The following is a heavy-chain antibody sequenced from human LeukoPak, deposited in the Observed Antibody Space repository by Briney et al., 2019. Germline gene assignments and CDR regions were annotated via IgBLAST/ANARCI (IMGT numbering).Heavy chain of an antibody. Sequence: GGSLRLSCAASGFTFSSYSMNWVRQAPGKGLEWVSSTSSSSNIIYYADSVKGRFTISRDNAKNSLHLQMNSLRAEDTAVYYCARTKQWLDDAFDIWGQGTMVTVSS. CDR2: TSSSSNII. CDR1: GFTFSSYS. D-gene: IGHD6-19*01. CDR3: ARTKQWLDDAFDI. V-gene: IGHV3-21*01. J-gene: IGHJ3*02.